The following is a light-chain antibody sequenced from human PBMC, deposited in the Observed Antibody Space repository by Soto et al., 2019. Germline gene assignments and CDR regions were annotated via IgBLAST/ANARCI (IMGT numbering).Light chain of an antibody. CDR2: AAS. V-gene: IGKV1-27*01. CDR3: QKYNSAPRT. Sequence: DIQMTQSPSSLSASVGDRVTITCRASQGISNHLAWYQQKPGKIPKLLIYAASTLKSGVPTRFSGSGSGTDFTLTISSLQPEDVATYYCQKYNSAPRTFGQGTKVEI. J-gene: IGKJ1*01. CDR1: QGISNH.